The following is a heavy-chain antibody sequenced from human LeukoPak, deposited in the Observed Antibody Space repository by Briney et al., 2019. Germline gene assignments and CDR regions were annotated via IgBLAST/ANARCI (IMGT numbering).Heavy chain of an antibody. CDR2: IFNSGTT. CDR1: GDSVTSGGYF. CDR3: ARLSSYYDFWSGLRDGMDV. D-gene: IGHD3-3*01. J-gene: IGHJ6*02. Sequence: SETLSLTCTVSGDSVTSGGYFWTWIRQHPGKGLEWIGYIFNSGTTSYNPSLKSRVSISVDTSDNQFSLRLSSVTAADTAVYYCARLSSYYDFWSGLRDGMDVWGQGTTVAVSS. V-gene: IGHV4-31*03.